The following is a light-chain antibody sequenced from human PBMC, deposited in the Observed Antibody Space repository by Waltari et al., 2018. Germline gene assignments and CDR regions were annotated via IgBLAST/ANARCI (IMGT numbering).Light chain of an antibody. Sequence: SYELTQSPSVSVSPGQTASITCSGDKLGEKYACWYQQRPGQSPILLIYQDTQGPSGIPERFSGASSGNTATLTISGTRATDEAHYYCQAYDTTTAHVVFGGGTKLTVL. CDR2: QDT. CDR3: QAYDTTTAHVV. J-gene: IGLJ2*01. V-gene: IGLV3-1*01. CDR1: KLGEKY.